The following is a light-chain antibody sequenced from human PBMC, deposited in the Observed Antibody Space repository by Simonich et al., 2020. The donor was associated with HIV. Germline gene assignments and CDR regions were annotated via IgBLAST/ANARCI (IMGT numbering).Light chain of an antibody. J-gene: IGLJ3*02. CDR2: DVS. V-gene: IGLV2-14*01. Sequence: QSALTQPASVSGSPGQSITISCTGTKSDVGGYNYVSWYQQHPGKAPKLMIYDVSKRPSGVSNRFSGSKSGNTASLTISGLQAEDEADYYCSSYTSSSTAWVFGGGTKVTVL. CDR3: SSYTSSSTAWV. CDR1: KSDVGGYNY.